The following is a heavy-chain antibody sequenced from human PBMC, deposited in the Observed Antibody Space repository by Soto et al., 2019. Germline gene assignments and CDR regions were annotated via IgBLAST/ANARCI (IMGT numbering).Heavy chain of an antibody. D-gene: IGHD3-9*01. CDR2: IKQDGSEK. CDR1: GFTFSSYW. V-gene: IGHV3-7*01. J-gene: IGHJ4*02. Sequence: GGSLRLSCAASGFTFSSYWMSWVRQAPGKGLEWVANIKQDGSEKYYVDSVKGRFTISRDNAKNSLYLQMNSLRAEDTAVYYCARGYDILTGYYRYWGQGTLVTVSS. CDR3: ARGYDILTGYYRY.